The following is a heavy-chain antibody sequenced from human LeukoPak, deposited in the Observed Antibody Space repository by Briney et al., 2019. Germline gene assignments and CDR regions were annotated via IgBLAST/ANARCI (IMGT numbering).Heavy chain of an antibody. J-gene: IGHJ3*02. Sequence: ASVKVSCKASGYTFTDYYMHWVRQAPGQGLEWMGGINPDSGGTNYAQKFQGRVTMTRDTSISTAYMELSSPRSDDTSVYYCARRSGSDAFDIWGQGTTVTVSS. D-gene: IGHD3-3*01. V-gene: IGHV1-2*02. CDR2: INPDSGGT. CDR3: ARRSGSDAFDI. CDR1: GYTFTDYY.